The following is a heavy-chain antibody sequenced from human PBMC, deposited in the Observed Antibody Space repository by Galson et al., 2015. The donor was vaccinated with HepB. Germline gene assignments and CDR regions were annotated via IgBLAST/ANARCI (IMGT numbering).Heavy chain of an antibody. D-gene: IGHD3-22*01. Sequence: QSGAEVKKPGASVKVSCKASGYTFTSYGISWVRQAPGQGLEWMGWISAYNGNTNYAQKLQGRVTMTTDTSTSTAYMELRSLRSDDTAVYYCARGPYYDSSGYYPLRYYYYMDVWGKGTTVTVSS. V-gene: IGHV1-18*01. CDR1: GYTFTSYG. CDR3: ARGPYYDSSGYYPLRYYYYMDV. J-gene: IGHJ6*03. CDR2: ISAYNGNT.